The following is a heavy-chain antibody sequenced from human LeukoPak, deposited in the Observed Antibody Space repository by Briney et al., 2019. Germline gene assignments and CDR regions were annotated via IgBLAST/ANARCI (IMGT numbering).Heavy chain of an antibody. CDR1: GFTFSSYS. V-gene: IGHV3-23*01. CDR2: ISGRGDST. J-gene: IGHJ4*02. CDR3: VRPLSSGSYYNLDY. D-gene: IGHD3-10*01. Sequence: PGGSLRLSCAASGFTFSSYSMNWVRQAPGKGLEWVSVISGRGDSTDYADSVKGRFTISRDNSKNTLYLQMNSLRAEDTAVYYCVRPLSSGSYYNLDYWGQGTLVTVSS.